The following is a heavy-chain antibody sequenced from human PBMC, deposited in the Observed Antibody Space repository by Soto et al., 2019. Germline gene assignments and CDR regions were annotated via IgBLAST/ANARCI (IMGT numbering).Heavy chain of an antibody. CDR3: ARAAASLDP. D-gene: IGHD6-25*01. CDR1: GYRFTSYD. J-gene: IGHJ5*02. V-gene: IGHV1-8*01. Sequence: QVQLVQSGAEVKKPGASVKVSCKASGYRFTSYDINWVRQATGQGLEWMGWMNHRSGDRGYAQKFQGRVTMTMDTSISTAYMELNSLRSEDTAVYYCARAAASLDPWGQGTLVTVSS. CDR2: MNHRSGDR.